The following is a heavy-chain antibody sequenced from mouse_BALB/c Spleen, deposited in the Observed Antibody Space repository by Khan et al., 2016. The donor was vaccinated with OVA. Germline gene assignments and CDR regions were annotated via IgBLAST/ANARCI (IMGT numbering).Heavy chain of an antibody. CDR2: INSRDGT. J-gene: IGHJ3*01. CDR1: GFTFSNYA. V-gene: IGHV5-6-5*01. CDR3: ARDYWFAY. Sequence: EVELVESGGGLVKPGGSLKLSCAASGFTFSNYAMYWVSQSPEKRLEWVASINSRDGTYYPDSAKGRCTTSRDTARNILYLQMRSLRSADTATYYCARDYWFAYWGQGTLVTVSA.